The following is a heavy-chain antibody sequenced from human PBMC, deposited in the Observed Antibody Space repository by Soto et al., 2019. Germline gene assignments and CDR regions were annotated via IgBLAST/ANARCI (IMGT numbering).Heavy chain of an antibody. CDR3: AKGILEEVPGTRAFDI. J-gene: IGHJ3*02. Sequence: EVQLLESGGGLVQPGGSLRLSCAASGFSFSTYAMSWVRQAPGKGPEWVSTVGRGDSTFYADSVRGRLTISRDNSNNALFLQMNSVRAVDTALYYCAKGILEEVPGTRAFDIWGQGTMVIVSS. D-gene: IGHD6-13*01. CDR2: VGRGDST. V-gene: IGHV3-23*01. CDR1: GFSFSTYA.